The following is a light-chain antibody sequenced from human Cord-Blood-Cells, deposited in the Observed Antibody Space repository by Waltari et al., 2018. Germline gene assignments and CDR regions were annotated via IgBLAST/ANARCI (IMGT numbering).Light chain of an antibody. CDR2: WAS. CDR3: QQYYSTPFT. CDR1: QSVLYSSNNKNY. V-gene: IGKV4-1*01. J-gene: IGKJ3*01. Sequence: DIVMTQSPDSLAVSLGERDTITCKSSQSVLYSSNNKNYLAWYQQKPGQPPKLLIYWASTRESGVPSRFSGSGSGTEFTLTISSLQAEDVPVYYCQQYYSTPFTFGPGTKVDIK.